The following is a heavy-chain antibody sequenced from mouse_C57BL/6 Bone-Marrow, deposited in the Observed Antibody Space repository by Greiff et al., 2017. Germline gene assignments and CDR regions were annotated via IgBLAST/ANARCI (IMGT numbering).Heavy chain of an antibody. CDR2: IHPSDSDT. Sequence: VQLQQPGAELVKPGASVKVSCKASGYTFTSYWMHWVKQRPGQGLEWIGRIHPSDSDTNYNQKFKGKATLTVDKSSSTAYMQRSSLTSEDSAVYYCARDSSGYAWFAYWGQGTLVTVSA. CDR1: GYTFTSYW. J-gene: IGHJ3*01. D-gene: IGHD3-2*02. CDR3: ARDSSGYAWFAY. V-gene: IGHV1-74*01.